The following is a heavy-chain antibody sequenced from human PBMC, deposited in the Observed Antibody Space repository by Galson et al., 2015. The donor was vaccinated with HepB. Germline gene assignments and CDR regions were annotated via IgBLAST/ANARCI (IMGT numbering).Heavy chain of an antibody. D-gene: IGHD1-26*01. Sequence: SLRLSCAASGFAFSSYNMHWARQAPGKGLEWVAFIRKDGNSKQYEDSVKGRFTTSRDNAKNSLYLQMNSLRDEDTAVYYCVRDIGGMFYFDYWGQGTLVTVSS. CDR2: IRKDGNSK. V-gene: IGHV3-48*03. J-gene: IGHJ4*02. CDR3: VRDIGGMFYFDY. CDR1: GFAFSSYN.